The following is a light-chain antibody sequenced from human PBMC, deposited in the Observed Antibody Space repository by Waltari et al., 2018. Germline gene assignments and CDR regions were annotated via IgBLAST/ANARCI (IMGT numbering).Light chain of an antibody. J-gene: IGKJ2*01. CDR2: GAS. V-gene: IGKV3-20*01. CDR3: QQYGSSPQT. Sequence: EIVLTQSPGTLSLSPGERATLSCRASQSVSSSYLAWYQQKPGQAPRLLIYGASSRATDIPDRFSGSGSGTDFTLTISRLEPEDFAVYYCQQYGSSPQTFGQGTKLEI. CDR1: QSVSSSY.